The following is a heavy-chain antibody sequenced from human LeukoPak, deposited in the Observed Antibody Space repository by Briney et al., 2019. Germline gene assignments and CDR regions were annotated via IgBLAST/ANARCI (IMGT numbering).Heavy chain of an antibody. J-gene: IGHJ4*02. V-gene: IGHV3-53*01. Sequence: GGSLRLSCAASGFIVSNNYMNWVRQAPGKGLEWVSVFYRDGGIYYADSVKGRFTISRDDSMNTVYLQMNSLRVEDTAVYYCARGSFGRPLDDWGQGTLVTVSS. CDR3: ARGSFGRPLDD. CDR2: FYRDGGI. CDR1: GFIVSNNY. D-gene: IGHD3-10*01.